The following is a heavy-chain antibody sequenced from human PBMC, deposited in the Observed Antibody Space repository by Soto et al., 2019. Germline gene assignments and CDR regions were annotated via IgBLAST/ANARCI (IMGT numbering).Heavy chain of an antibody. V-gene: IGHV3-48*02. CDR3: ARGRRKKLMVVTATHYYFDY. CDR2: ISSSSSTI. Sequence: GGSLRLSCAASGFTFSSYSMNWVRQAPGKGLEWVSYISSSSSTIYYADSVKGRFTISRDNAKNSLYLQMNSLRDEDTAVYYCARGRRKKLMVVTATHYYFDYWGQGTLVTVSS. J-gene: IGHJ4*02. CDR1: GFTFSSYS. D-gene: IGHD2-21*02.